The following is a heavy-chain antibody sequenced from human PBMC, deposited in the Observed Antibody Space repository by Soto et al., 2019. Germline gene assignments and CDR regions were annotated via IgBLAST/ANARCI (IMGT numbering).Heavy chain of an antibody. CDR3: GGVSVGS. CDR2: ISESGDTT. V-gene: IGHV3-23*01. CDR1: GFTFSSYG. D-gene: IGHD6-19*01. Sequence: EVQLLESGGGLVQPGGSLRLSCAASGFTFSSYGLNWVRQAPGKGLEWVSVISESGDTTYYADSVKGRFTISRDNSKNTLYLQMSSRRAEDTAVYYCGGVSVGSWGQGTLVTVSS. J-gene: IGHJ5*02.